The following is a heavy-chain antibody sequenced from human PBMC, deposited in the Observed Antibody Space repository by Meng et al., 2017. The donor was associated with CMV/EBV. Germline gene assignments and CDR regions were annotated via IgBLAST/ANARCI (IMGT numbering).Heavy chain of an antibody. CDR2: ISSSSSYI. Sequence: GGSLRLSCAASGFTFSSYSMNWVRQAPGKGLEWVSSISSSSSYIYYADSVKGRFTISRDNAKNSLYLQMNSLRAEDTAVYYCARGYSSGWSHYFDYWGQGTLVTVSS. D-gene: IGHD6-19*01. CDR1: GFTFSSYS. J-gene: IGHJ4*02. V-gene: IGHV3-21*01. CDR3: ARGYSSGWSHYFDY.